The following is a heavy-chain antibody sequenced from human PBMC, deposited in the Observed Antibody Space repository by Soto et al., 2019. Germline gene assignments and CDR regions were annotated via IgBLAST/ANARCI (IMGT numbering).Heavy chain of an antibody. V-gene: IGHV1-2*04. Sequence: ASVKVSCKASGYTFTGYYMHWVRQAPGQGLEWMGWINPNSGGTNYAQKFQGWVTMTRDTSISTAYMELSRLRSDDTAVYYCARETIVGVVIDGSWFDPWGQGTLVTVSS. D-gene: IGHD3-3*01. CDR3: ARETIVGVVIDGSWFDP. J-gene: IGHJ5*02. CDR1: GYTFTGYY. CDR2: INPNSGGT.